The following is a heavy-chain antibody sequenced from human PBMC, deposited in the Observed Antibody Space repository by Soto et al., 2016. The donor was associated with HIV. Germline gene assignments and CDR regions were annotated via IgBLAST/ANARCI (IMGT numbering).Heavy chain of an antibody. CDR1: GDSISSYY. Sequence: QVQLQESGPGLVKPSETLSLTCTVSGDSISSYYWAWIRQSPGERLEWIGYIYYTGTTFYNPSLKGRVAMSVDTSKNQLSLRLSSVTVADTAKYYCAREATLAGYRGGPLKADYFYGLDVWGQGDLGHRLR. J-gene: IGHJ6*01. D-gene: IGHD3-9*01. CDR3: AREATLAGYRGGPLKADYFYGLDV. V-gene: IGHV4-59*01. CDR2: IYYTGTT.